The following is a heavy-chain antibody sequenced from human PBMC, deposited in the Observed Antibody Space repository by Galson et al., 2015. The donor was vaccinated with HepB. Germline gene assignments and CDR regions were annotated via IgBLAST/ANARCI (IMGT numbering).Heavy chain of an antibody. CDR2: IDWDDDK. D-gene: IGHD3-3*01. V-gene: IGHV2-70*11. CDR3: ARTNVGRVVPAATEFWSGYYVDNWFDP. Sequence: PALVKPTQTLTLTCTFSGFSLSTSGMCVSWIRQPPGKALEWLARIDWDDDKYYSTSLKTRLTISKDTSKNQVVLTMTNMDPVDTATYYCARTNVGRVVPAATEFWSGYYVDNWFDPWGQGTLVTVSS. J-gene: IGHJ5*02. CDR1: GFSLSTSGMC.